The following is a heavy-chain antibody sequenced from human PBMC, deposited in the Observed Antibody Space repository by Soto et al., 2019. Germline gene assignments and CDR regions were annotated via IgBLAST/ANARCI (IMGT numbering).Heavy chain of an antibody. J-gene: IGHJ6*02. CDR1: GGSISSGDYY. D-gene: IGHD2-15*01. CDR3: ARVPGYCSGGSCFNYYYYGMDV. V-gene: IGHV4-30-4*01. Sequence: SETLSLTCTVSGGSISSGDYYWSWIRQPPGKGLEWIGYIYYSGSTYYNPSLKSRVTISVGTSKNQFSLKLSSVTAADTAVYYCARVPGYCSGGSCFNYYYYGMDVWGQGTTVTVSS. CDR2: IYYSGST.